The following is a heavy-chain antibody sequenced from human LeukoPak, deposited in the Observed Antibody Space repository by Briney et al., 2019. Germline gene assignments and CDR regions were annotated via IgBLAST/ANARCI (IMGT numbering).Heavy chain of an antibody. CDR2: IYYSGST. CDR3: ARGLHYYGSGTYAFDI. V-gene: IGHV4-31*03. J-gene: IGHJ3*02. CDR1: GGSISSGGYY. D-gene: IGHD3-10*01. Sequence: SQTLSLTCTVSGGSISSGGYYWSWIRQHPGTGLEWIGYIYYSGSTYYNPSLKSRVTISADTSKNQFSLKLSSVTAADTAVYYCARGLHYYGSGTYAFDIWGQGTMVTVSS.